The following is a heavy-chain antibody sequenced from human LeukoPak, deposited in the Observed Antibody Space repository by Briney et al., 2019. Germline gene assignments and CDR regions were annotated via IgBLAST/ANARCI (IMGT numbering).Heavy chain of an antibody. CDR1: GYTFTGYY. CDR3: ARGVQERWFDP. V-gene: IGHV1-2*02. Sequence: ASVKVSCKASGYTFTGYYMHWVRQAPGQGLEWMGWINPNSGGTNYAQKFQGRVTITADESTSTAYMELSSLRSEDTAVYYCARGVQERWFDPWGQGTLVAVSS. D-gene: IGHD1-1*01. CDR2: INPNSGGT. J-gene: IGHJ5*02.